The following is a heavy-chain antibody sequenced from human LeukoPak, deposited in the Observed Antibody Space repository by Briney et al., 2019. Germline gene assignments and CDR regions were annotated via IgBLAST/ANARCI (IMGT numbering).Heavy chain of an antibody. CDR1: GYTLTELS. CDR3: ARDLGVGVWLAFDI. J-gene: IGHJ3*02. D-gene: IGHD3-16*01. Sequence: VASVKVSCKVSGYTLTELSMHWVRQAPGKGLEWMGRFDPEDGETIYAQKFQGRVTLTEDTSTDTAYMELSSLRSEDTAVYYCARDLGVGVWLAFDIWGQGTMVTVSS. V-gene: IGHV1-24*01. CDR2: FDPEDGET.